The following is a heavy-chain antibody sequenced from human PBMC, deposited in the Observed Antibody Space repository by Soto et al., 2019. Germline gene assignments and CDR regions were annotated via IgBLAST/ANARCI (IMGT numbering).Heavy chain of an antibody. V-gene: IGHV3-21*01. CDR2: ISSSSTYI. Sequence: EVPLVESGGGLVKPGGSLRLSCTASGFTFSSYSMNWIRQAPGKGLEWVSCISSSSTYIYYADSVKGRFTVSRDNGKNSLYLQMNSLRAEDTAVYYCALTTVTALPPDYWGQGTLVTVSS. CDR3: ALTTVTALPPDY. CDR1: GFTFSSYS. J-gene: IGHJ4*02. D-gene: IGHD4-17*01.